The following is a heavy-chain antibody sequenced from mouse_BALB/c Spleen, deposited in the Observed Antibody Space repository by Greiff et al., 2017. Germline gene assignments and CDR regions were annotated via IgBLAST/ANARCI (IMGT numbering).Heavy chain of an antibody. V-gene: IGHV5-6-3*01. Sequence: EVKLVESGGGLVQPGGSLKLSCAASGFTFSSYGMSWVRQTPDKRLELVATINSNGGSTYYPDSVKGRFTISRDNAKNTLYLQMSSLKSEDTAMYYCARDRQVRDYAMDYWGQGTSVTVSS. CDR1: GFTFSSYG. J-gene: IGHJ4*01. CDR3: ARDRQVRDYAMDY. CDR2: INSNGGST. D-gene: IGHD2-14*01.